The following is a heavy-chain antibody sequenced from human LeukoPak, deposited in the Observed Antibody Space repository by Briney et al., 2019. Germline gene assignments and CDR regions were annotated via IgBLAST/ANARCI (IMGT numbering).Heavy chain of an antibody. V-gene: IGHV3-64*01. D-gene: IGHD1-26*01. Sequence: TGGSLRLSCAASGFTFSSYAMHWVRQAPGKGLEYVSAISSNGGSTYYANSVKGRFTISRDNSKNTLYLQMGSLRAEDMAVYYCGSGSTPHLYYYNAMDVWGQGTTVIVSS. CDR3: GSGSTPHLYYYNAMDV. CDR1: GFTFSSYA. CDR2: ISSNGGST. J-gene: IGHJ6*02.